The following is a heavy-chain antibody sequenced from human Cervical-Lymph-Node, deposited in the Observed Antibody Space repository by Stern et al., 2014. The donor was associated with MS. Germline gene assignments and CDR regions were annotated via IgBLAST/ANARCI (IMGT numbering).Heavy chain of an antibody. J-gene: IGHJ4*02. V-gene: IGHV1-3*01. CDR1: GYTFINYV. Sequence: QVQLGQSGAEVKKPGASVKVSCKASGYTFINYVMHWVRQAPGQRLEWMGWINAGNGNTRYSQRFLGRVTFTRDTSATTAYMELSSLRSEDTAIYYCARVSSSWLWYFDYWGQGTLVSVSS. CDR2: INAGNGNT. CDR3: ARVSSSWLWYFDY. D-gene: IGHD6-13*01.